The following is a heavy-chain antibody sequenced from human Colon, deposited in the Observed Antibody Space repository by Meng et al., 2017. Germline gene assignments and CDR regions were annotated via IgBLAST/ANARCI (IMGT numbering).Heavy chain of an antibody. CDR2: ISGGGDST. CDR3: AKNRYYSDRNGYYVDL. Sequence: GESLKISCAASGFTFSSYAMSWVRQAPGIGLAWVSSISGGGDSTFHADSVKGRFTISRDDSKKMLFLQMNSLRAEDTAVYFCAKNRYYSDRNGYYVDLWGQGTLVTVSS. J-gene: IGHJ5*02. CDR1: GFTFSSYA. D-gene: IGHD3-22*01. V-gene: IGHV3-23*01.